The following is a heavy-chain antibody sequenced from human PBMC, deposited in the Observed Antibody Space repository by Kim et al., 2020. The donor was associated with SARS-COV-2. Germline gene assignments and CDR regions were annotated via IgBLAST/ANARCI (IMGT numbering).Heavy chain of an antibody. D-gene: IGHD3-3*01. Sequence: ASVKVSCKASGYTFTSYDINWVRQATGQGLEWMGWMNPNSGNTGYAQKFQGRVTMTRNTSISTAYMELSSLRSEDTAVYYCARVGLYYDFWSGLAGYYYYYMDVWGKGTTVTVS. J-gene: IGHJ6*03. CDR2: MNPNSGNT. CDR1: GYTFTSYD. CDR3: ARVGLYYDFWSGLAGYYYYYMDV. V-gene: IGHV1-8*01.